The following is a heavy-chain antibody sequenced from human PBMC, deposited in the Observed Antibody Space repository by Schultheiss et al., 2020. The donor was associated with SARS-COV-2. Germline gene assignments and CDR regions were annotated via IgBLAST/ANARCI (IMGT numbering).Heavy chain of an antibody. V-gene: IGHV3-NL1*01. CDR2: IKSKTDGGTT. J-gene: IGHJ6*02. CDR3: ARELARAWGYYYGMDV. Sequence: GGSLRLSYAVSGFRFSSCGMHWVRQAPGKGLEWVGRIKSKTDGGTTYYADSVKGRFTISRDNSKNTLYLQMNSLRAEDTAVYYCARELARAWGYYYGMDVWGQGTTVTVSS. D-gene: IGHD3-16*01. CDR1: GFRFSSCG.